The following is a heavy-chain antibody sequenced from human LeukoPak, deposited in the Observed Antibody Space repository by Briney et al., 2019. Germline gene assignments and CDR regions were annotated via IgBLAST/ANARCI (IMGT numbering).Heavy chain of an antibody. CDR3: AKFAPYHPTYGSGSYPYFDY. V-gene: IGHV3-23*01. CDR1: GFTFSSYA. CDR2: ISGSGGST. Sequence: PGGSLRLSCAASGFTFSSYAMSWVRQAPGKGLEWVSAISGSGGSTYYADSVKGRFTISKDNSKNTLYLQMNSLRAEDTAVYYCAKFAPYHPTYGSGSYPYFDYWGQGTLVTVSS. D-gene: IGHD3-10*01. J-gene: IGHJ4*02.